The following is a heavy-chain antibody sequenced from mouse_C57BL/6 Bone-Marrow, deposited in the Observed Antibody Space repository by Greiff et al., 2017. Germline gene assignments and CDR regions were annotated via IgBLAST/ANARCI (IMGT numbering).Heavy chain of an antibody. V-gene: IGHV5-17*01. Sequence: EVKLVESGGGLVKPGGSLKLSCAASGFTFSDYGMHWVRQAPEKGLEWVAYISSGSSTIYYADTVKGRFTISRDNAKNTLFLQMTSLRSEDTARYYCARRGPPRAMDYWGQGTSVTVSS. J-gene: IGHJ4*01. CDR1: GFTFSDYG. CDR2: ISSGSSTI. CDR3: ARRGPPRAMDY.